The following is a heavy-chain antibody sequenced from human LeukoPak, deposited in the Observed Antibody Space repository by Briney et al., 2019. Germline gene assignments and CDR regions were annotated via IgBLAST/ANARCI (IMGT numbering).Heavy chain of an antibody. CDR1: GFTFSSYS. Sequence: PGGSLRLSCAASGFTFSSYSMNWVRQAPGKGLEWVSYISSSSSTIYYADSVKGRFTISRDNAKNSLYLQMNSLRAEDTAVYYCARGGHRTPLYWGQGTLVTVSS. V-gene: IGHV3-48*01. J-gene: IGHJ4*02. D-gene: IGHD1-1*01. CDR2: ISSSSSTI. CDR3: ARGGHRTPLY.